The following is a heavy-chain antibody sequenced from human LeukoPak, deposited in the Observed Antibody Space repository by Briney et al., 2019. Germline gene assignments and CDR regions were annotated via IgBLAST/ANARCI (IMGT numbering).Heavy chain of an antibody. CDR3: AREGKWLQLRYFDY. J-gene: IGHJ4*02. CDR1: GFTFSDYA. D-gene: IGHD5-24*01. CDR2: ISDNGGGT. Sequence: GGSLRLSCAASGFTFSDYAMSWVRQAPGKGLEWVSTISDNGGGTYYADSVKGRLTISRDTSNNTLYLQMNSLRADDTAVYYCAREGKWLQLRYFDYWGQGTLVTVSS. V-gene: IGHV3-23*01.